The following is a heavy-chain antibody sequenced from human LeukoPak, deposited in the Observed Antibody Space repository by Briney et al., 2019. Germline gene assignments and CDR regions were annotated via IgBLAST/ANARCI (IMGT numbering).Heavy chain of an antibody. CDR1: GFTFGDYA. CDR2: IRSKAYGGTA. D-gene: IGHD6-19*01. Sequence: GRSLRLSCTGSGFTFGDYALSWVRQAPGRGLEWVGLIRSKAYGGTAEYAASVKGRFTISRDDSKSIAYLQMNSLKTEDTAVYYCTRENRKGYNSGYFDYWGQGSLVTVSS. J-gene: IGHJ4*02. V-gene: IGHV3-49*04. CDR3: TRENRKGYNSGYFDY.